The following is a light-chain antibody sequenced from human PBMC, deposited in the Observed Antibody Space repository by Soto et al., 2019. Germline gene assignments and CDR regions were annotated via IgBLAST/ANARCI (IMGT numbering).Light chain of an antibody. CDR3: LLYNSYSD. J-gene: IGKJ3*01. CDR1: QTINTW. V-gene: IGKV1-5*01. Sequence: DILMTQSPTTLSASVGHRVTITCRASQTINTWLAWYQQKPGKAPRLLIYDASILESGVPSRFSGSGSGTEFTLTISSLQPDDFATYYCLLYNSYSDFGPGTKVDIK. CDR2: DAS.